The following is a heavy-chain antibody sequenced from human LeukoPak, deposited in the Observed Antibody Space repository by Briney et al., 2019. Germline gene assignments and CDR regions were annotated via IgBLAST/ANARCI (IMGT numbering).Heavy chain of an antibody. CDR2: ITDNAGST. CDR1: GFTLSNYA. Sequence: AGGSLRLSCLASGFTLSNYAMHWVRQAPGKGLEYISAITDNAGSTYYADSVKGRFTISRDNSKNTLYLQMSSLTAEDTAVYYCVKRATVGAPSPLSDYWGQGTLVTVSS. CDR3: VKRATVGAPSPLSDY. D-gene: IGHD1-26*01. V-gene: IGHV3-64D*09. J-gene: IGHJ4*02.